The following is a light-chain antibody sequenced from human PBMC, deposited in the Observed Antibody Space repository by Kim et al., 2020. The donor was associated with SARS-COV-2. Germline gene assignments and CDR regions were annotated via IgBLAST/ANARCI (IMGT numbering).Light chain of an antibody. CDR1: QGISNY. V-gene: IGKV1-27*01. CDR3: QKYDTAPLT. J-gene: IGKJ1*01. CDR2: DAS. Sequence: ASVGDRVTITCQASQGISNYLDWYQQKPGEAPKLLIYDASTFQIGVPTRFSGSGSGTEFTLTISDLQPEDVATYYCQKYDTAPLTFGHGTKVEIK.